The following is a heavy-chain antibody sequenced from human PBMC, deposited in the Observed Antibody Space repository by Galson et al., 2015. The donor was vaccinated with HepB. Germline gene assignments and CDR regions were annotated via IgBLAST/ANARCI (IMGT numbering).Heavy chain of an antibody. CDR3: ARYRTTRKYSYQDGLGI. Sequence: SLRLSCAGSGFTFSNYAMNWVRQTPGKGLEWVSGISDSGGRASWADSVKGRFSTSRDNSRNTVYLQMNSLRGEDTGIYYCARYRTTRKYSYQDGLGIWGQGTTVTVTS. D-gene: IGHD1-1*01. CDR2: ISDSGGRA. V-gene: IGHV3-23*01. J-gene: IGHJ6*02. CDR1: GFTFSNYA.